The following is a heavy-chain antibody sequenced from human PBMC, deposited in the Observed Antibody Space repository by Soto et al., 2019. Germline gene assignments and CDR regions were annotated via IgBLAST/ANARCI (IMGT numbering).Heavy chain of an antibody. D-gene: IGHD2-21*02. V-gene: IGHV2-5*01. CDR3: AHRGYCGGDCYQDY. Sequence: SGPTLVNPTQTLTLTCTFSWFSLSTSGVGVGWIRQPPGKALEWLALIYWNDDKRYSPSLKSRLTITKDTSKNQVVLTMTNMDPVDTATYYCAHRGYCGGDCYQDYWGQGTLVTVSS. J-gene: IGHJ4*02. CDR1: WFSLSTSGVG. CDR2: IYWNDDK.